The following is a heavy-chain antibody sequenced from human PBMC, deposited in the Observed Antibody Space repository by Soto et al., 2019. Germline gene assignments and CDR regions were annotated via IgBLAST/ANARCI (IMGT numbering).Heavy chain of an antibody. V-gene: IGHV4-59*08. Sequence: SETLSLTCTVSGGSISSYYWSWIRQPPGKGLEWIGYIYYSGSTNYNPSLKSRVTISVDTSKNQFSLKLSSVTAADTAVYYCASTYYYGSGSKGFDYWGQGTLVTVSS. J-gene: IGHJ4*02. CDR2: IYYSGST. D-gene: IGHD3-10*01. CDR1: GGSISSYY. CDR3: ASTYYYGSGSKGFDY.